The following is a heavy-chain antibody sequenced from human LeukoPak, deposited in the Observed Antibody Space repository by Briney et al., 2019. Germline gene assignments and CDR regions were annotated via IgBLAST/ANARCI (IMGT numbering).Heavy chain of an antibody. J-gene: IGHJ4*02. V-gene: IGHV3-74*01. CDR2: ISDDGRST. CDR1: GFSFSTYW. D-gene: IGHD1-26*01. Sequence: PGGSLRLSCAAPGFSFSTYWMHWVRQAPGKGLVWVSRISDDGRSTDYAESVKGRFTISRDNAKNTLYLQMNSLRVEDTGIYYCTRIRRGSLTSVDYWGQGTLVTVSS. CDR3: TRIRRGSLTSVDY.